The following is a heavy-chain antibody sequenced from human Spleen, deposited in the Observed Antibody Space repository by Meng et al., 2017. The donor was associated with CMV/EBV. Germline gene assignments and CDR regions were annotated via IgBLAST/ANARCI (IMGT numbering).Heavy chain of an antibody. D-gene: IGHD5-18*01. CDR2: INPNSGGT. J-gene: IGHJ5*02. Sequence: ASVKVSCKASGYTFTGYYMHWVRQAPGQGLEWMGWINPNSGGTNYAQKFQGRVTMTRDTSISTAYMELSRLRSDDTAVYFCARDYSWAVGWFDPWGQGTLVTVSS. CDR1: GYTFTGYY. CDR3: ARDYSWAVGWFDP. V-gene: IGHV1-2*02.